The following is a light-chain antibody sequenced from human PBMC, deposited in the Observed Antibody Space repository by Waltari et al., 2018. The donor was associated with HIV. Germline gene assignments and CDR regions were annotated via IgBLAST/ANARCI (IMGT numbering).Light chain of an antibody. Sequence: QAVVTQEPSLTVSPGGTVTLTCASSTGAVTSGNCPYWFQRRPGQAPKTLLYVTSNRHSWTPARLSGSLLGGKAALTLSGAQVEGEADYFFLLAFNGVVVFGGGTSLTVL. CDR1: TGAVTSGNC. CDR3: LLAFNGVVV. V-gene: IGLV7-46*01. CDR2: VTS. J-gene: IGLJ2*01.